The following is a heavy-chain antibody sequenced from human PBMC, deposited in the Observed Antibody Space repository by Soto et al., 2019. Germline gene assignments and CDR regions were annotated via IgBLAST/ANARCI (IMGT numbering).Heavy chain of an antibody. CDR2: IWYDGSNK. J-gene: IGHJ4*02. CDR3: ARDRPPHMAGFDY. D-gene: IGHD2-21*01. CDR1: GFTFSSYG. Sequence: GGSLRLSCAASGFTFSSYGMHWVRQAPGKGLEWVAVIWYDGSNKYYADSVKGRFTISRDNSKNTLYLQMNSLRAEDTAVYYCARDRPPHMAGFDYWGQGTLVTVSS. V-gene: IGHV3-33*01.